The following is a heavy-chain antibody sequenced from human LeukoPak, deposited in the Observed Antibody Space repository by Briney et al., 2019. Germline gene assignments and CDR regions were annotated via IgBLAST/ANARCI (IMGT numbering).Heavy chain of an antibody. V-gene: IGHV3-73*01. J-gene: IGHJ4*02. CDR2: IDKKDKGYATAT. D-gene: IGHD3-22*01. Sequence: GGSLKLSCAASGFTFSGSAIHWVRQSSGKGLEWVGQIDKKDKGYATATAYAASVKGRFTISRDDSKNTLYLQMNSLQTEDTAVYYCTTDSSGYYYNRNYFDYWGQGTLVTVSS. CDR3: TTDSSGYYYNRNYFDY. CDR1: GFTFSGSA.